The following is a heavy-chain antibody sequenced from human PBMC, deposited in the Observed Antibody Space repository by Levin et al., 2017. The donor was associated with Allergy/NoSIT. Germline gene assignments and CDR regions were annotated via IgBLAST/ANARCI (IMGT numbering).Heavy chain of an antibody. CDR1: GYTFTGYY. D-gene: IGHD6-13*01. V-gene: IGHV1-2*02. CDR3: AREQKTEPGIAAAGPDLYFDY. Sequence: ASVKVSCKASGYTFTGYYMHWVRQAPGQGLEWMGWINPNSGGTNYAQKFQGGVTMTRDTSISTAYMELSRLRSDDTAVYYCAREQKTEPGIAAAGPDLYFDYWGQGTLVTVSS. CDR2: INPNSGGT. J-gene: IGHJ4*02.